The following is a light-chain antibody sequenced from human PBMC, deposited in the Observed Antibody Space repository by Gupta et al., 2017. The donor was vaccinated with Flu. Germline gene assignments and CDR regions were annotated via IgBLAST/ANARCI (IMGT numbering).Light chain of an antibody. CDR3: QQSDSTPFA. CDR2: AAS. V-gene: IGKV1-39*01. J-gene: IGKJ3*01. CDR1: QTIRTY. Sequence: DIQMTQSPSSLSASVGDRVTITCRSSQTIRTYLNWYQQKPGKAPKLLVYAASSLQSGVPSRFSGSGSGTDFTLTISRLQLEDFATYYCQQSDSTPFAFGPGTXVDIK.